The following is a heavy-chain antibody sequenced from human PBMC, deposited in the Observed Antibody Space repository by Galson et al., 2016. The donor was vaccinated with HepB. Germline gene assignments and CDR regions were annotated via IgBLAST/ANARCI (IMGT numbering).Heavy chain of an antibody. V-gene: IGHV3-30*18. CDR2: ISYDGNIK. CDR3: AKGIDGGGTPRGYAAP. D-gene: IGHD2-8*01. J-gene: IGHJ5*02. Sequence: SLRLSCAASGFTFSSYGMHWVRQAPGKGLEWVAIISYDGNIKYYADSVKGRFTISRDNSQNTLYLQMNSLSPEDTALYYCAKGIDGGGTPRGYAAPWGQGTLVTVSS. CDR1: GFTFSSYG.